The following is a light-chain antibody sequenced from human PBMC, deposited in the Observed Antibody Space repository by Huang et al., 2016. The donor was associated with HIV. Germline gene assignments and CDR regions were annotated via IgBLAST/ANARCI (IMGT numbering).Light chain of an antibody. V-gene: IGKV3-15*01. CDR2: GAS. Sequence: ERVMTQSPVTLSVSPGERATFSCRASQSISSKLDWYQQKPGQAPRLLIYGASTRATGIPARFSGSWSGTEFTLTISSLQSEDFAVYYCQQYNNWPFTFGPGTRVDIK. CDR3: QQYNNWPFT. J-gene: IGKJ3*01. CDR1: QSISSK.